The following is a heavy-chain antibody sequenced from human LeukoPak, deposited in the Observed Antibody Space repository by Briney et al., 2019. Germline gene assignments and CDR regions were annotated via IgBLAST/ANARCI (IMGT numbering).Heavy chain of an antibody. V-gene: IGHV3-7*01. Sequence: PGGSLRLSCAASVFSLSSYWMTCVRQAPGKGLECVTNKKQDGSEKNYVDSVKGRFTISRDNAKNSLYLQMNSLRAEDTALYYCGRAYDFSRHWGQGTLVTVS. CDR1: VFSLSSYW. D-gene: IGHD3-3*01. CDR2: KKQDGSEK. CDR3: GRAYDFSRH. J-gene: IGHJ4*02.